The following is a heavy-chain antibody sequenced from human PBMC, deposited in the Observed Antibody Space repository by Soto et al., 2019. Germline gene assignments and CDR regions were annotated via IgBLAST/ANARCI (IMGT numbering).Heavy chain of an antibody. V-gene: IGHV4-59*08. D-gene: IGHD4-17*01. CDR2: IYYSGST. Sequence: PSETLSLTCTVSGGSISSYYWSWIRQPPGKGLEWIGYIYYSGSTNYNPSLKSRVTISVDTSKNQFSLKLSSVTAADTAVYYCARATVTNFDYFDYWGQGTLVTVSS. CDR1: GGSISSYY. J-gene: IGHJ4*02. CDR3: ARATVTNFDYFDY.